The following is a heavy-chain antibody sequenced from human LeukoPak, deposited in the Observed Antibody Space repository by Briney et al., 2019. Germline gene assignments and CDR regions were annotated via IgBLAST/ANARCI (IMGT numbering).Heavy chain of an antibody. J-gene: IGHJ4*02. V-gene: IGHV4-59*12. CDR2: IYYSGST. CDR3: ARVDYHSFDY. CDR1: GGSISSYY. D-gene: IGHD3-9*01. Sequence: SETLSLTCTVSGGSISSYYWSWIRQPPGKGLEWIGYIYYSGSTNYNPSLKSRVTISVDTSKNQFSLKLSSVTAADTAVYYCARVDYHSFDYWGQGTLVTVSS.